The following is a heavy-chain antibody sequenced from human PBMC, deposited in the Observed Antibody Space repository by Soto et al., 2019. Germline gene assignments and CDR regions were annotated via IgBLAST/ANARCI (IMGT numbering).Heavy chain of an antibody. Sequence: GASVKVSCKASGYTFTSYGISWVRQAPGQGLEWMGIINPNGGSTNYAQKFQGRVTLTRDTSTNTVNMELSSLRSEDTAVYYCAREKWLVRRNDPFDIWGQGTMVTVSS. D-gene: IGHD6-19*01. CDR3: AREKWLVRRNDPFDI. CDR2: INPNGGST. J-gene: IGHJ3*02. CDR1: GYTFTSYG. V-gene: IGHV1-46*01.